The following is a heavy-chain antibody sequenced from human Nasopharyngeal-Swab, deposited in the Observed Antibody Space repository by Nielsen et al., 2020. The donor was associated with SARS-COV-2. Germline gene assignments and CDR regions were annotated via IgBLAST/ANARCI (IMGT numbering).Heavy chain of an antibody. CDR2: ISTYNGNT. Sequence: ASVKVSCKTSGYTFTSSGINWVRQAPGQGLEWMEWISTYNGNTHYEQKFRGRVSMTTDTSTNTAYMELRSLTSDDTAVYFCARNPTARTVSHYFDYWGQGALVTVSS. CDR1: GYTFTSSG. V-gene: IGHV1-18*04. D-gene: IGHD2-8*02. CDR3: ARNPTARTVSHYFDY. J-gene: IGHJ4*02.